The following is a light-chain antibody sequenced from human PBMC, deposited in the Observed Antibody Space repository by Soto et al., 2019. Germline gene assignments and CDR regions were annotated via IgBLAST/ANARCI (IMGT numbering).Light chain of an antibody. CDR3: QQYGSSPRT. J-gene: IGKJ1*01. Sequence: EIVLTQSPGTLSLSPGERATLSCRSSHRVAGYLAWYQQKPGQAPRLLIHDASSRATGISDRFTGSGSGTDFTLTITTLEPEDFAVYYCQQYGSSPRTFGLGTKVDIK. V-gene: IGKV3-20*01. CDR2: DAS. CDR1: HRVAGY.